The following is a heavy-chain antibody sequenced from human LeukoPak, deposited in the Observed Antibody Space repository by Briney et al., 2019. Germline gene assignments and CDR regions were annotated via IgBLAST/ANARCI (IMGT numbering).Heavy chain of an antibody. CDR3: ARDPGYGLGVDYGDY. J-gene: IGHJ4*02. V-gene: IGHV3-66*01. Sequence: GGSLRLSCAASGFTVSGNYMSWVRQAPGKGLEWLSVIHRGGNTYYADSVKGRFTISRNSSKNTVFLQMDSLRAEDTAVYYCARDPGYGLGVDYGDYWGQGTLVTVSS. CDR2: IHRGGNT. D-gene: IGHD3-10*01. CDR1: GFTVSGNY.